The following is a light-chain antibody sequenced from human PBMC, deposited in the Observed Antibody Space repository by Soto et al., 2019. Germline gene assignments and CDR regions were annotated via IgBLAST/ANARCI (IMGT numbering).Light chain of an antibody. CDR3: QQYTSYSLT. CDR1: QSISSW. Sequence: DIQMTQSPSTLSASVGDRVTITCRASQSISSWLAWYQQKPGKAPKLLIHDVSSLESGVPSRFSGSGSGTEFTLTISSLQPDDFGTYYCQQYTSYSLTFGQGTKLEIK. J-gene: IGKJ2*01. V-gene: IGKV1-5*01. CDR2: DVS.